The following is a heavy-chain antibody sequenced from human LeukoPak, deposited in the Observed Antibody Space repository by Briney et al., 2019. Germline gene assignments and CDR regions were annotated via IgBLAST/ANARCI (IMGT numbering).Heavy chain of an antibody. CDR1: GASMNSGDYY. CDR2: INHSGST. J-gene: IGHJ4*02. CDR3: ARGKPRKDFDY. Sequence: SQTLSLTCTVSGASMNSGDYYWSWIRQPPGKGLEWIGEINHSGSTNYNPSLKSRVTISVDTSKNQFSLKLSSVTAADTAVYYCARGKPRKDFDYWGQGTLVTVSS. V-gene: IGHV4-30-4*01.